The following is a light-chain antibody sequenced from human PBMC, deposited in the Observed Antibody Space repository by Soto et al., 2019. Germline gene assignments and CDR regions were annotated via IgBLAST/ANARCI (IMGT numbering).Light chain of an antibody. V-gene: IGKV3-20*01. J-gene: IGKJ5*01. CDR2: GAS. CDR3: QQYGSSPKIT. CDR1: QSVSSSY. Sequence: EIVFTQSPGTLSLSPGERATLSCRASQSVSSSYLAWYQQKPGQAPRLLIYGASSRATGIPDRFSGSGSGTDLTLTISRLEPEDFAVYYCQQYGSSPKITFGQGTGLEIK.